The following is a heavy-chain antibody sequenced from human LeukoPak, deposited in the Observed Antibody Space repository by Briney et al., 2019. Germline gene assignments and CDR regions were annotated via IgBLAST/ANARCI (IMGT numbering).Heavy chain of an antibody. Sequence: PSQTLSLTCTVSGGSISSGDYYWSWIRQPPGKGLEWIVYIYYSGSTYYNPSLKSRVTISVDTSKNQFSLKLSSVTAADTAVYYCARGYYDSSGYYGYFDYWGQGTLVTVSS. CDR2: IYYSGST. V-gene: IGHV4-30-4*01. CDR1: GGSISSGDYY. D-gene: IGHD3-22*01. CDR3: ARGYYDSSGYYGYFDY. J-gene: IGHJ4*02.